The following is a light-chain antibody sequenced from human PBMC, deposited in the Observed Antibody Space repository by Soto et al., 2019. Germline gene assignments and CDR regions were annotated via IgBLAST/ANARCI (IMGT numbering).Light chain of an antibody. CDR2: NNN. CDR3: ATWDDSLNGVV. Sequence: QLVLTQPPSASGTPGQRVTISCSGSSSNIGSNTVNWYRQLPGTAPKLLIYNNNQRPSGVPDRFSGSKSGTSASLAISGLLSEDEADYYCATWDDSLNGVVFGGGTKLTVL. J-gene: IGLJ3*02. CDR1: SSNIGSNT. V-gene: IGLV1-44*01.